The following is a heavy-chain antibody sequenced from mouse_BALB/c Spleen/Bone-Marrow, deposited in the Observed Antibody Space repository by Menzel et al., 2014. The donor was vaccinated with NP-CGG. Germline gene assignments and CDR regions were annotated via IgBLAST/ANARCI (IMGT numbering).Heavy chain of an antibody. V-gene: IGHV1-63*01. D-gene: IGHD2-3*01. Sequence: QVQLQQPGAELVRPGASVKISCKASGYTFTNYWLGWVKQRPGHGLEWIGDIYPGGGYTNYNGKFKGKATLTADKSSSTAYMQLSSLTSVDSAVYFCARSDGYRAMDYWGQGTSVTVSS. CDR3: ARSDGYRAMDY. CDR2: IYPGGGYT. CDR1: GYTFTNYW. J-gene: IGHJ4*01.